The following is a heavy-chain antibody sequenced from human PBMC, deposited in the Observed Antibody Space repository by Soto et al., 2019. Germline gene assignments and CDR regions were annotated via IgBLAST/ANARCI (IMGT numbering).Heavy chain of an antibody. CDR1: GGSFSGYY. V-gene: IGHV4-34*01. CDR2: INHSGST. Sequence: QVQLQQWGAGLLKPSETLSLTCAVYGGSFSGYYWSWIRQPPGKGLEWIGEINHSGSTNYNPSLKSRVTISVDTSKNQFSLKLSSVTAADTAVYYCDRMAPRIQLWSRMDVWGQGTTVTVSS. CDR3: DRMAPRIQLWSRMDV. J-gene: IGHJ6*02. D-gene: IGHD5-18*01.